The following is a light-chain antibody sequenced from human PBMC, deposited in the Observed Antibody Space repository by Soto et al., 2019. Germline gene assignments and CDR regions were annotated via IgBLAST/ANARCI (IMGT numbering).Light chain of an antibody. J-gene: IGKJ2*01. CDR1: QGVTSC. Sequence: QMTQSPSTLSASQGERATITCRASQGVTSCVAWYQQKPGQAPKLLIYSASNVETGVPSRFSGSGSGTDFTPTISGLQAEDFASYYCQQNHTCPYTFGRGTKVEIK. V-gene: IGKV1-12*01. CDR2: SAS. CDR3: QQNHTCPYT.